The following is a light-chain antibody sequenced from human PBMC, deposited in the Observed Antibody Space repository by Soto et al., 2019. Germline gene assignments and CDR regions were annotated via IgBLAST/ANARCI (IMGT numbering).Light chain of an antibody. CDR1: QSVSSSY. V-gene: IGKV3-20*01. CDR2: GAS. CDR3: QQYGSSRPLT. J-gene: IGKJ4*01. Sequence: EIVLTQSPGTLSLSPGERATLSCRASQSVSSSYLAWYQQKPGQAPRLLIYGASSRATGIPDRFSGSGSGTDFTLTISRLEPEDFAEYYCQQYGSSRPLTFGGGTKVEIK.